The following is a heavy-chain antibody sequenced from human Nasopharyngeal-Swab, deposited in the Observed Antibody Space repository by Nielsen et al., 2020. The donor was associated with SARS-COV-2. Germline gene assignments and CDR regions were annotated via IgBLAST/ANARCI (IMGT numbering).Heavy chain of an antibody. CDR3: ATRPDSSWHPYCFDY. Sequence: GGSLRLSCAASGFTYSNYWMHWVRQAPGKGLEWVSTISGGGGSTYYADSVTGRFTISKDNSENMLYLQINSLRAEDPAVYYCATRPDSSWHPYCFDYWGRGTLVTVSS. J-gene: IGHJ4*02. V-gene: IGHV3-23*01. CDR1: GFTYSNYW. CDR2: ISGGGGST. D-gene: IGHD6-13*01.